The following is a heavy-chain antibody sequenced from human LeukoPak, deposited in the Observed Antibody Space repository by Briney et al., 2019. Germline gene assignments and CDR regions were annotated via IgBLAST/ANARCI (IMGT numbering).Heavy chain of an antibody. CDR1: GFTLSSYS. J-gene: IGHJ4*02. CDR2: ISSSSSYI. D-gene: IGHD1-26*01. V-gene: IGHV3-21*01. Sequence: GGSLRLSCAASGFTLSSYSMNWVRQAPGKGLEWVSSISSSSSYIYYADSVKGRFTISRDNAKNSLYLQMNSLRAEDTAVYYCARVDGGGSYPFDYWGQGTLVTVSS. CDR3: ARVDGGGSYPFDY.